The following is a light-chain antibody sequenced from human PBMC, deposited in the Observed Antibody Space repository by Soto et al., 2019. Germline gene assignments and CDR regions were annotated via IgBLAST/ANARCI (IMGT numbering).Light chain of an antibody. J-gene: IGLJ2*01. CDR2: VNSDGSH. V-gene: IGLV4-69*01. Sequence: QLVLTQSPSASASLGASVKLTCTLSSGHSRYAIAWHQQQPEKGPRYLMKVNSDGSHSKGDGIPDRFSGSSSGAERYLTISSLQSEDEADYYCQTWGTGEVFGGGTKVTVL. CDR1: SGHSRYA. CDR3: QTWGTGEV.